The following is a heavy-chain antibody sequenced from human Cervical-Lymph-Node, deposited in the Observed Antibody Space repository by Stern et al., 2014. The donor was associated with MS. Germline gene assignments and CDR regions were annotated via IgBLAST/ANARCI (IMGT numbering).Heavy chain of an antibody. CDR2: ISGSGGST. V-gene: IGHV3-23*04. Sequence: EVHLVESGGGLVQPGGSLRLSCAASGFTFNNYAMSWVRQAPGKGLEWVSGISGSGGSTYFADSVKGRFTISRDNSKNTLYLHMNSLRAEDTAVYYCAKLRIAVADPFDYWGQGTLVTVSS. J-gene: IGHJ4*02. D-gene: IGHD6-19*01. CDR1: GFTFNNYA. CDR3: AKLRIAVADPFDY.